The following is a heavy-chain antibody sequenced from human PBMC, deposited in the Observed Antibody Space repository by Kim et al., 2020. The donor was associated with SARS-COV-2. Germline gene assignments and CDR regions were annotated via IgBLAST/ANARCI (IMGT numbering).Heavy chain of an antibody. D-gene: IGHD3-22*01. V-gene: IGHV4-61*01. Sequence: SETLSLTCTVSGGSVSSGSYYWSWIRQPPGKGLEWIGYIYYSGSTNYNPSLKSRVTISVDTSKNQFSLKLSSVTAADTAVYYCARGRAGSGYYEFLYYFDYWGQGTLVTVSS. CDR1: GGSVSSGSYY. J-gene: IGHJ4*02. CDR3: ARGRAGSGYYEFLYYFDY. CDR2: IYYSGST.